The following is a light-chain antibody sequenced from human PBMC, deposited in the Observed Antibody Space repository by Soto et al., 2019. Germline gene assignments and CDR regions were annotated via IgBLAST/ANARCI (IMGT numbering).Light chain of an antibody. CDR3: AAWDDRLSGYG. Sequence: QSALTQPRSVSGSPGQSVTISCTGTASDVGAYNYVSWYQQHPGKAPKVMIYDVKKRPSGVPDRFSGSKFANTASLTISGLQAEDEADYYCAAWDDRLSGYGFGGGTKVTVL. J-gene: IGLJ1*01. V-gene: IGLV2-11*01. CDR1: ASDVGAYNY. CDR2: DVK.